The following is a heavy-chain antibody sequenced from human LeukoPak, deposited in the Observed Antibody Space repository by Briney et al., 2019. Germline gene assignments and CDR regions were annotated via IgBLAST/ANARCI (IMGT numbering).Heavy chain of an antibody. CDR2: IIPIFGTA. CDR3: ARVPDYYGMDV. J-gene: IGHJ6*02. Sequence: SVKVSCKASGYTFTGYYMHWVRQAPGQGLEWMGGIIPIFGTANYAQKFQGRVTITADESTSTAYMELSSLRSEDTAVYYCARVPDYYGMDVWGQGTTVTVSS. CDR1: GYTFTGYY. V-gene: IGHV1-69*13.